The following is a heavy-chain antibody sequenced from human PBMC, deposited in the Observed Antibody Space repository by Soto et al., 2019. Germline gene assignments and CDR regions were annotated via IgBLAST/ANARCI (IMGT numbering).Heavy chain of an antibody. J-gene: IGHJ4*02. CDR3: AKSPNFYCSSPNVYKFYFDF. Sequence: QEQLVESGGGVVQPGRSLRLSCAASGFTFNTYGMHWVRQAPGKGLEWVAVISYDGSDKYYADSVKGRFIISRDNSKNTLYLQMNSLRAEDTAIYYCAKSPNFYCSSPNVYKFYFDFWGQGALVTVSS. CDR1: GFTFNTYG. D-gene: IGHD6-13*01. CDR2: ISYDGSDK. V-gene: IGHV3-30*18.